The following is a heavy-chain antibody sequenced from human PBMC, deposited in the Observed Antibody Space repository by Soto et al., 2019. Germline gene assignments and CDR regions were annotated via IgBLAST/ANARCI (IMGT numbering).Heavy chain of an antibody. CDR2: IRSKAYGGTT. V-gene: IGHV3-49*04. J-gene: IGHJ4*02. CDR3: QRVVGATTKYRFDY. CDR1: GFTFSSYA. D-gene: IGHD1-26*01. Sequence: GGSLRLSCAASGFTFSSYAMSWVRQAPGKGLEWVGFIRSKAYGGTTEYAASVKGRFTISRDDSKSIAYLQMNSLKTEDTAVYYCQRVVGATTKYRFDYWGQGTLVTVSS.